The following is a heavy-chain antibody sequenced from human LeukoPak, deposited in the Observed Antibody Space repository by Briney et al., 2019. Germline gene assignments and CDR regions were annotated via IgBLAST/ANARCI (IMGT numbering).Heavy chain of an antibody. J-gene: IGHJ4*02. CDR3: AKGGFEDMITFGHPPFDY. D-gene: IGHD3-16*01. CDR1: GFTFSSYG. CDR2: IRYDGSNK. Sequence: GGSLRLSCAASGFTFSSYGMHWVRQAPGKGLEWVAFIRYDGSNKYYADSVKGRFTISRDNSKNTLYLQMNSLRAEDTAVYYCAKGGFEDMITFGHPPFDYWGQGTLVTVSS. V-gene: IGHV3-30*02.